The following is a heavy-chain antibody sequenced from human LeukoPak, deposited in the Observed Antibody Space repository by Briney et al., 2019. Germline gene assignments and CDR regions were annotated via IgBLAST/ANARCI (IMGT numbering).Heavy chain of an antibody. V-gene: IGHV1-18*01. J-gene: IGHJ6*02. CDR3: ARELVVPAAMRGYYYYYGMDV. CDR2: ISGNNGNT. D-gene: IGHD2-2*01. CDR1: GYSFTSYG. Sequence: ASVKVSCKASGYSFTSYGTSWVRQAPGQGLEWMGWISGNNGNTNYAQKFQGRVTMTTETSTSTAYMELRSLRSDDTAVYYCARELVVPAAMRGYYYYYGMDVWGQGTTVTVSS.